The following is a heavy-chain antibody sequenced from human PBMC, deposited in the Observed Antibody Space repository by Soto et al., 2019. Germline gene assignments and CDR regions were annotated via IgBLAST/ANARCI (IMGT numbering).Heavy chain of an antibody. V-gene: IGHV1-58*02. CDR3: AATGTGGDYYYYMDV. CDR1: GFTFTSSA. Sequence: VASVKVSCTASGFTFTSSAMQWVRQARGQRLEWIGWIVVGSGNTNYAQKFQERVTITRDMSTSTAYMELSSLRSEDTAVYYCAATGTGGDYYYYMDVWGKGTTVTVSS. CDR2: IVVGSGNT. D-gene: IGHD1-7*01. J-gene: IGHJ6*03.